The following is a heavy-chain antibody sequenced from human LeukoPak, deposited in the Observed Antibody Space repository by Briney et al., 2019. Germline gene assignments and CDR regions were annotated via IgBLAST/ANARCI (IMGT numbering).Heavy chain of an antibody. D-gene: IGHD3-9*01. Sequence: GGSLRLSCAASGFTFSSYGMHWVRQAPGKWLEWVAFIRYDGSNKYYADSVKGRFTISRDNSKNTLYLQMNSLRAEDTAVYYCAKPLRDILTGYFNYWGQGTLVTVSS. CDR3: AKPLRDILTGYFNY. V-gene: IGHV3-30*02. CDR1: GFTFSSYG. CDR2: IRYDGSNK. J-gene: IGHJ4*02.